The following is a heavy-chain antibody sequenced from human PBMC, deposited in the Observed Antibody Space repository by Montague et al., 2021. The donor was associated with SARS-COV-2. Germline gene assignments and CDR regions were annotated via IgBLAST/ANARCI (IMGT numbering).Heavy chain of an antibody. CDR3: ARTPYSSPLPDY. D-gene: IGHD6-13*01. Sequence: SETLSLTCTVSGGSISSCYWCWIWQPPAKGRVWWGYSYYCGSANYCSSYRSRVTITVDTSKNQFSLRLSSVTAADTAVYYCARTPYSSPLPDYWGQGALVTVSS. V-gene: IGHV4-59*01. CDR2: SYYCGSA. CDR1: GGSISSCY. J-gene: IGHJ4*02.